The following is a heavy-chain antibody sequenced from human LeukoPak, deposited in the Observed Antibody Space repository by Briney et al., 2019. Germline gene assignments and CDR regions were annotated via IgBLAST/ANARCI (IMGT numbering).Heavy chain of an antibody. CDR2: INSNGNTI. V-gene: IGHV3-11*04. Sequence: GGSLRLSCAASGFTFSDYYMTWIRQAPGKGLEWISYINSNGNTISNTDSVRGRFTISRDNAKNSLYLQMNSLRADDTAVYYCARGGDYGDAFDYWGQGTLVTVSS. D-gene: IGHD4-17*01. CDR3: ARGGDYGDAFDY. J-gene: IGHJ4*02. CDR1: GFTFSDYY.